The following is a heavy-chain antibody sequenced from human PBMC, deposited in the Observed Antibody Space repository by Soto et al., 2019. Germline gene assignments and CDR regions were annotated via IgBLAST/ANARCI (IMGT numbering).Heavy chain of an antibody. CDR2: INSDGSST. V-gene: IGHV3-74*01. J-gene: IGHJ6*02. D-gene: IGHD6-13*01. CDR3: ARDGYSSSWYRSNYYYGMAV. CDR1: GFTFSSYW. Sequence: LRLSCAASGFTFSSYWMHWVRQAPGKRLVWVSRINSDGSSTSYADSVKGRFTISRDNARKTLYLQMNSLRAEDTAVYYCARDGYSSSWYRSNYYYGMAVWGQGTTVPVS.